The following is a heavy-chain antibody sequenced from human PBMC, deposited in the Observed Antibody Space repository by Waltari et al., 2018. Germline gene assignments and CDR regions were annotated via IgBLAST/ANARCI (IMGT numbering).Heavy chain of an antibody. J-gene: IGHJ5*02. CDR3: TRALIKVPASIVLDP. CDR1: GYTFTAYS. Sequence: QVQLVQSGAEVKKPGASVKVSCKASGYTFTAYSIHWARQAPGHGLEWMGQINPKSGGTYYAQKFQGRVTMTRDTSISTVDLELSSLTSDDTAVYYCTRALIKVPASIVLDPWGQGTLVSVTS. CDR2: INPKSGGT. D-gene: IGHD2-2*01. V-gene: IGHV1-2*06.